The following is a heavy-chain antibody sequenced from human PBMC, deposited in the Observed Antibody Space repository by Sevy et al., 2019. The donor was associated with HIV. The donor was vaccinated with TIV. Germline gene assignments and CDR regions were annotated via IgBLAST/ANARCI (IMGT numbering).Heavy chain of an antibody. CDR3: ARARFVTMVRGVAHAFDI. V-gene: IGHV1-18*01. Sequence: ASVKVSCKASGYTFTSYRISWVRQAPGQGLEWMGWISAYNGNTNYAQKLQGRVTMTTDTSTSTAYMELRSLRSDDTAVYYCARARFVTMVRGVAHAFDIWGQGTMVTVSS. CDR2: ISAYNGNT. J-gene: IGHJ3*02. D-gene: IGHD3-10*01. CDR1: GYTFTSYR.